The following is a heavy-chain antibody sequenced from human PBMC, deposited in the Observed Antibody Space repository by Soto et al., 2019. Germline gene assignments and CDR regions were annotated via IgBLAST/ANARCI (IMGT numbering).Heavy chain of an antibody. CDR3: ARRPRAVAGMDNWFDP. D-gene: IGHD6-19*01. Sequence: QLQLQESGPGLVKPSETLSLTCTVSGGSISSSSITYYWGWIRQPPGKGPEWIGGINSSGSAYYTPSLKSRVTVSIDVSKKEFSLKLSSVTAADTAVYYCARRPRAVAGMDNWFDPWGQGILVTVSS. J-gene: IGHJ5*02. CDR1: GGSISSSSITYY. CDR2: INSSGSA. V-gene: IGHV4-39*01.